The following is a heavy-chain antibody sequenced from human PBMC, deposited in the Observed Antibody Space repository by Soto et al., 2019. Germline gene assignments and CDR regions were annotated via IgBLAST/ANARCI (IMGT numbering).Heavy chain of an antibody. Sequence: SETLSLTCTVSGGSISSGDYYWSWIRQPPGKGLEWIGYIYYSGSTYYNPSLKSRVTISVDTSKNQFSLKLSSVTAADTAVYYCARTRYDSSGYVEFDYWGQGTLVTVSS. J-gene: IGHJ4*02. D-gene: IGHD3-22*01. CDR3: ARTRYDSSGYVEFDY. CDR2: IYYSGST. V-gene: IGHV4-30-4*01. CDR1: GGSISSGDYY.